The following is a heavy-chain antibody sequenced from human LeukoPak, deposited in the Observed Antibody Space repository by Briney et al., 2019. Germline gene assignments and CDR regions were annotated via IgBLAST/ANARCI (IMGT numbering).Heavy chain of an antibody. J-gene: IGHJ5*02. CDR2: IYHSGST. D-gene: IGHD2-2*01. Sequence: PSETLSLTCTVSGGSISRYYWSWIRQPPGKGLEWIGEIYHSGSTNYNPSLKSRVTISVDKSKNQFSLKLSSVTAADTAVYYCARWSYCSSTSCYALAWFDPWGQGTLVTVSS. CDR3: ARWSYCSSTSCYALAWFDP. V-gene: IGHV4-59*12. CDR1: GGSISRYY.